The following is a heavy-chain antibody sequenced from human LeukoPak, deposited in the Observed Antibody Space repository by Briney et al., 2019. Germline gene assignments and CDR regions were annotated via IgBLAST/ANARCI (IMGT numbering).Heavy chain of an antibody. CDR2: INPNSGDT. CDR1: GYTFTGYY. CDR3: ARDRSPAPGRSYGRGHFDY. D-gene: IGHD5-18*01. J-gene: IGHJ4*02. V-gene: IGHV1-2*02. Sequence: ASVKVSCKASGYTFTGYYMHWVRQAPGQGLEWMGWINPNSGDTNYAQKFQGRVTMTRDTSINTAYMELSRLRPDDTAVYYCARDRSPAPGRSYGRGHFDYWGQGTLVTVSS.